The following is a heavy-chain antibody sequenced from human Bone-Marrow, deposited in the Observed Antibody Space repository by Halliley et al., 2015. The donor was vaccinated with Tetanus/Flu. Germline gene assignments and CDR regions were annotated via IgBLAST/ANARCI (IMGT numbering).Heavy chain of an antibody. CDR1: DGSISGCY. V-gene: IGHV4-59*01. CDR2: IHYSGDT. CDR3: TGGGGWLTDN. J-gene: IGHJ4*02. Sequence: TLSLTCTISDGSISGCYWSWIRQAPEKGLEWIGYIHYSGDTNYNPSLESRVTISVDTSKNQFSLKLTSVTAADTAVYYCTGGGGWLTDNWGQGTLVTVSS. D-gene: IGHD2-15*01.